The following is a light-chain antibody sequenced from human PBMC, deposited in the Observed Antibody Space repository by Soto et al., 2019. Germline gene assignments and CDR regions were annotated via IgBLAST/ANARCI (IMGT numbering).Light chain of an antibody. CDR3: MQALQTPYT. Sequence: DIVMTQSPLSLPVTPGEPASISCRSSQSLLHSNGCNYLDWYLQKPGQSPQLLIYLGSNRASGVPDRFSGSGSGTDFTLKISRVEAEDDGVYYCMQALQTPYTFGRGTKLEIK. V-gene: IGKV2-28*01. J-gene: IGKJ2*01. CDR2: LGS. CDR1: QSLLHSNGCNY.